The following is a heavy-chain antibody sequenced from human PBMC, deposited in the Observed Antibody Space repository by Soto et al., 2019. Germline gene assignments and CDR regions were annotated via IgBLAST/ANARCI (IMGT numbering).Heavy chain of an antibody. D-gene: IGHD6-13*01. J-gene: IGHJ4*02. CDR1: GGSISSNY. CDR3: ASERTSAGTLDY. Sequence: SETLSLTCTVSGGSISSNYWSWIRQPPGKGLEWIGYIYYSGSTNYNPSLKSRVTMSLDTSKNLFSLKLNSVTAAGTAVYYCASERTSAGTLDYWGQGTLVTVSS. V-gene: IGHV4-59*01. CDR2: IYYSGST.